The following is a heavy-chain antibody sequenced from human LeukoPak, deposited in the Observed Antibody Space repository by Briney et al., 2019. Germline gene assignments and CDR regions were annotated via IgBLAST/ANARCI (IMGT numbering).Heavy chain of an antibody. CDR2: IRYDGSNK. D-gene: IGHD2-15*01. CDR1: GITFSSYG. V-gene: IGHV3-30*02. CDR3: AKARGEGYCSGGSCLAFDI. Sequence: GGSLRLSCAASGITFSSYGMHWVRQAPGKGLEWVAFIRYDGSNKYYADSVKGRFTISRDNSKNTLYLQMNSLRAEDTAVYYCAKARGEGYCSGGSCLAFDIWGQGTMVTVSS. J-gene: IGHJ3*02.